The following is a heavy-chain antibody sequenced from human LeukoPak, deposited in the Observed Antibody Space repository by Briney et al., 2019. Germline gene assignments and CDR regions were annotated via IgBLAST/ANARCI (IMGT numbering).Heavy chain of an antibody. D-gene: IGHD4-17*01. Sequence: GGSLRLSCAASGFTFSSYAMTWVRQAPGKGLEWVFSISGSGSRTFYADSVKGRFTISRDNLKNTVYLQMNSLRAEDTAIYYCAKDPGKSDYGDYDSPWYFDLWGRGTLVTVSS. J-gene: IGHJ2*01. CDR3: AKDPGKSDYGDYDSPWYFDL. CDR1: GFTFSSYA. V-gene: IGHV3-23*01. CDR2: ISGSGSRT.